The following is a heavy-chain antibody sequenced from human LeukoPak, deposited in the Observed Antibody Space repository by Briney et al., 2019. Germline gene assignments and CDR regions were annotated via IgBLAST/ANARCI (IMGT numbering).Heavy chain of an antibody. Sequence: SDTLSLTCTLSGGPLRCYYWSWTGEPPGGGLEGIGYVFYSGSTNHNPSLKSRVTISVDTSKNQFSLNLSSVTAADTAVYYCAREAIAAAGNHWFDPWGQGILVTVSS. J-gene: IGHJ5*02. CDR2: VFYSGST. CDR3: AREAIAAAGNHWFDP. CDR1: GGPLRCYY. V-gene: IGHV4-59*01. D-gene: IGHD6-13*01.